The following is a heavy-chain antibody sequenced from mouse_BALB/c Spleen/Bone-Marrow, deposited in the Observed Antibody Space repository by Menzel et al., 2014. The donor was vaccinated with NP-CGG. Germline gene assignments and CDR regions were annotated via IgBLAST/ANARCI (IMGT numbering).Heavy chain of an antibody. CDR2: IRNKANGYTT. D-gene: IGHD1-1*01. J-gene: IGHJ2*01. Sequence: EVMLVESGGGLVQPGGSLRLSCATSGFTFTDYYMNWVRQPPGKALEWLGFIRNKANGYTTEFSASVEGRFTISRDNSQSILYLQMNTLRAEDSATYYCARDIGGITLDYWGQGTTLTVSS. CDR3: ARDIGGITLDY. V-gene: IGHV7-3*02. CDR1: GFTFTDYY.